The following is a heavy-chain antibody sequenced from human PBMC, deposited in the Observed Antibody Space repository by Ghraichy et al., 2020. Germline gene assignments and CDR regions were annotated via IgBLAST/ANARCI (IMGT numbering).Heavy chain of an antibody. Sequence: GESLNISCAASGFTFSSYSMNWVRQAPGKGLEWVSYISSSSSTIYYADSVKGRFTISRDNAKNSLYLQMNSLRDEDTAVYYCARDFNVGLIYYYYGMDVWGQGTTVTVSS. J-gene: IGHJ6*02. CDR2: ISSSSSTI. CDR1: GFTFSSYS. V-gene: IGHV3-48*02. D-gene: IGHD2-8*01. CDR3: ARDFNVGLIYYYYGMDV.